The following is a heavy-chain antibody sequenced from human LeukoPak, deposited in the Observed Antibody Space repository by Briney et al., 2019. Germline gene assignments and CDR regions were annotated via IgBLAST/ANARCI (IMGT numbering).Heavy chain of an antibody. CDR3: ARDFRDCSGTSCYMALDY. CDR1: GGSFSGYY. V-gene: IGHV4-34*01. Sequence: SETLSLTCAVYGGSFSGYYWSWIRQPPGKGLEWIGEINHSGSTNYNPSLKSRVTMSVDTSKNQFSLKLSSVTAADTAVYYCARDFRDCSGTSCYMALDYWGQGTLVTVSS. CDR2: INHSGST. J-gene: IGHJ4*02. D-gene: IGHD2-2*02.